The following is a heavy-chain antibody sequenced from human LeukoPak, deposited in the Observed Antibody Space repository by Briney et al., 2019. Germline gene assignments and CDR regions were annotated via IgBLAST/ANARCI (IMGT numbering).Heavy chain of an antibody. D-gene: IGHD5-12*01. CDR2: IRSKAYGGTT. V-gene: IGHV3-49*03. J-gene: IGHJ4*02. CDR3: TRVYSHRGYSGYENYYFDY. CDR1: GFTFGDYA. Sequence: PGLSLRLSCTASGFTFGDYAMSWFRQAPGKGLEWVGFIRSKAYGGTTECAASVKGRFTISRDDSKSIVYLQMNSLKTEDTAVYYCTRVYSHRGYSGYENYYFDYWGQGTLVTVSS.